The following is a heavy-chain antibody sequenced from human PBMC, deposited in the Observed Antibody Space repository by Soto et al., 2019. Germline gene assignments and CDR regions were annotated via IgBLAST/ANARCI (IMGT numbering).Heavy chain of an antibody. D-gene: IGHD6-19*01. Sequence: GGSLRLSCAASGFRFSGYGMHGVRQAPGKGLEWLAAISDDGSNKYYGDSVKGRFTISRDNSKNTLYLQINSLRAEGTAVYYCAKDTECEHNDGWPYVSWGQGTQVTVSS. CDR1: GFRFSGYG. CDR3: AKDTECEHNDGWPYVS. V-gene: IGHV3-30*18. J-gene: IGHJ5*02. CDR2: ISDDGSNK.